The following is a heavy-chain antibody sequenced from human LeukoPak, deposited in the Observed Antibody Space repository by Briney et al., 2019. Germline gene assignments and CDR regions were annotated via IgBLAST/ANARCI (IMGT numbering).Heavy chain of an antibody. CDR3: ARDFNIVATVDY. V-gene: IGHV1-2*02. Sequence: ASVKVSCKASGYTFTGYYMHRVRQAPGHGLEWMGWINPNSGGTNYAQKFQGRVTMTRDTSISTAYMELSRLRSDDTAVYYCARDFNIVATVDYWGQGTLVTVSS. D-gene: IGHD5-12*01. J-gene: IGHJ4*02. CDR1: GYTFTGYY. CDR2: INPNSGGT.